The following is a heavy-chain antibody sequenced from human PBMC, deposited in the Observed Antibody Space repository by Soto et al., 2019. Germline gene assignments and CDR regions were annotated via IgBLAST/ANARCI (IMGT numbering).Heavy chain of an antibody. D-gene: IGHD5-18*01. CDR2: ISAYNGNT. Sequence: ASVKVSCKASGYTFTSYGISWVRQAPGQGLEWMGWISAYNGNTNYAQKLQGRVTMTTDTSTSTAYMELRSLRSDDTAVYYCARVGYGYRGYYYYYGMDVWGQGTTVTVSS. J-gene: IGHJ6*02. CDR1: GYTFTSYG. CDR3: ARVGYGYRGYYYYYGMDV. V-gene: IGHV1-18*04.